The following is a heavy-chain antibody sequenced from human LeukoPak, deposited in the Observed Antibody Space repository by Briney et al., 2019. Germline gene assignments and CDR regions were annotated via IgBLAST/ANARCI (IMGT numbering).Heavy chain of an antibody. CDR3: TNDCGDFPVGAFNI. D-gene: IGHD4-17*01. J-gene: IGHJ3*02. Sequence: GGSLRLSCAPSGFTFGSYAMNCVRGARGKGMEWFSGVSGSGYSTYYSDSLTRWFTISRDNSKNTLYLQMNSLRAEDPAVYFCTNDCGDFPVGAFNISGQGTMATASS. CDR1: GFTFGSYA. CDR2: VSGSGYST. V-gene: IGHV3-23*01.